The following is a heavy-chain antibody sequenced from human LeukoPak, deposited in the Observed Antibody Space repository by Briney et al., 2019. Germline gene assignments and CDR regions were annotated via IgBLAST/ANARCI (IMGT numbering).Heavy chain of an antibody. V-gene: IGHV3-23*01. Sequence: GGSLRLSCAASGFTFSTYAMTWVRQAPGKGLEWVSLISGTGGSTYYADSVKGRFTISRDNAKNSLYLQMNSLRAEDTAVYYCARKGSGYSSPNDYWGQGTLVTVSS. CDR3: ARKGSGYSSPNDY. CDR2: ISGTGGST. J-gene: IGHJ4*02. CDR1: GFTFSTYA. D-gene: IGHD3-22*01.